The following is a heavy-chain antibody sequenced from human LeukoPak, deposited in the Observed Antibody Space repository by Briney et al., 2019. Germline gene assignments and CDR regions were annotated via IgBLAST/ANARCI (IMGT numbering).Heavy chain of an antibody. V-gene: IGHV4-39*01. CDR1: GSPIGRGSNV. J-gene: IGHJ4*02. CDR3: AGAYSSSWHGRGFDY. D-gene: IGHD6-13*01. Sequence: SETLSLTCILAGSPIGRGSNVGGGVRRPPGKGVGGVGRFYYSGSTYYNPSLKSRVTISVDTSKNQFSLKLSSVTAADTAVYYCAGAYSSSWHGRGFDYWGQGTLVTVSS. CDR2: FYYSGST.